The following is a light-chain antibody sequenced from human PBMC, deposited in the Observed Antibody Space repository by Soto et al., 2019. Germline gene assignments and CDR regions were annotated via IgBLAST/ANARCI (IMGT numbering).Light chain of an antibody. CDR2: DVS. V-gene: IGLV2-14*01. J-gene: IGLJ2*01. CDR3: SSYTSSSIYVV. CDR1: SSDVGGYNY. Sequence: QSVLTQPASVSGSPGQSITISCNGTSSDVGGYNYVSWYQQHPGKAPKLMIYDVSNRPSGVSNRFSGSKSGNTASLTISGLQAEDEADYYCSSYTSSSIYVVFGGGTKVTVL.